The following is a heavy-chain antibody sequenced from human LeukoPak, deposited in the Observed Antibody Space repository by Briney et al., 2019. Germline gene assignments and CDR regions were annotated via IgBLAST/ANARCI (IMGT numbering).Heavy chain of an antibody. D-gene: IGHD6-13*01. V-gene: IGHV4-61*02. CDR1: GGSISSGSYY. Sequence: SETLSLTCTVSGGSISSGSYYWSWIRQPAGKGLEWIGRIYTSGSTNYNPSLKSRVTISVDTSKNQFSLKLSSVTAADTAVYYCARGLVWESSYYYMDVWGKGTTVTVSS. CDR3: ARGLVWESSYYYMDV. J-gene: IGHJ6*03. CDR2: IYTSGST.